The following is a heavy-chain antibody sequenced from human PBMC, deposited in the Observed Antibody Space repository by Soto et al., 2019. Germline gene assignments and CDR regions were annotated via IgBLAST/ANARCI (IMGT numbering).Heavy chain of an antibody. J-gene: IGHJ4*02. CDR2: IKQDGSEN. CDR3: GSMGLRGYSYGPFDY. CDR1: GFTLISYW. D-gene: IGHD5-18*01. V-gene: IGHV3-7*01. Sequence: EVQLLESGGGLVQPGGSLRLSCAASGFTLISYWMSWVCQAPGKGLGWVANIKQDGSENYYVASVKGRFNISSDYAKNSLYLQRNSLRAEDTAVYYCGSMGLRGYSYGPFDYWGQGTLVTVSS.